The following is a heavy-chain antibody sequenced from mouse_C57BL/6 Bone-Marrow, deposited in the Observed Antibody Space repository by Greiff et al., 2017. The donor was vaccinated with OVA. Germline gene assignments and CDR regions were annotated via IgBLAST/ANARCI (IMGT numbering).Heavy chain of an antibody. CDR2: IYPGDGDT. V-gene: IGHV1-80*01. Sequence: VQLQESGAELVKPGASVKISCKASGYAFSSYWMNWVKQRPGKGLEWIGQIYPGDGDTNYNGKFKGKATLTADKSSSTAYMQLSSLTSEDSAVYFCAREGPYYYGSSPYAMDYWGQGTSVTVSS. CDR1: GYAFSSYW. CDR3: AREGPYYYGSSPYAMDY. D-gene: IGHD1-1*01. J-gene: IGHJ4*01.